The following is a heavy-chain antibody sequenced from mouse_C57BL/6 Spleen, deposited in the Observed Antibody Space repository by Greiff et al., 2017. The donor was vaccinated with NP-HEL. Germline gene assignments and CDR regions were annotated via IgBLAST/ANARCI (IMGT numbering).Heavy chain of an antibody. D-gene: IGHD2-4*01. Sequence: QVQLKQPGAELVMPGASVKLSCKASGYTFTSYWMHWVKQRPGQGLEWIGEIDPSDSYTNYNQKFKGKSTLTVDKSSSTAYMQLSSLTSEDSAVYYCARRDYGVDYWGQGTTLTVSS. J-gene: IGHJ2*01. CDR3: ARRDYGVDY. V-gene: IGHV1-69*01. CDR1: GYTFTSYW. CDR2: IDPSDSYT.